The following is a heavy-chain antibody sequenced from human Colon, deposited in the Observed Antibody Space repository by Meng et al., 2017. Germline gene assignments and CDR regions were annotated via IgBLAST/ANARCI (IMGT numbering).Heavy chain of an antibody. CDR3: ARGLSGSYHAAFGS. CDR2: IYNTGST. CDR1: GYSITSGYY. J-gene: IGHJ4*02. V-gene: IGHV4-38-2*02. Sequence: SETLSLTCTVSGYSITSGYYWGWIRQPPGKGLEWIGSIYNTGSTYNNPSLKSRVTISVDTSKNQFSLKLSSVTAADTAVYYCARGLSGSYHAAFGSWGQGTLVT. D-gene: IGHD3-10*01.